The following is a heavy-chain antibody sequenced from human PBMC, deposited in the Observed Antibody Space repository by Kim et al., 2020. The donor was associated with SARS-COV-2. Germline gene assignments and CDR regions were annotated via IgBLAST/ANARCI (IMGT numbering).Heavy chain of an antibody. Sequence: ASVKVSCKASGYTFSRHAMNWVRQAPGQGLEWMGWINTNTGNPTYAQGFTGRFVFSLDTSVSTAYLQISRLKADDTAVYYCARDSVDYYYYMDLWGQGTT. D-gene: IGHD6-25*01. CDR3: ARDSVDYYYYMDL. V-gene: IGHV7-4-1*02. J-gene: IGHJ6*02. CDR2: INTNTGNP. CDR1: GYTFSRHA.